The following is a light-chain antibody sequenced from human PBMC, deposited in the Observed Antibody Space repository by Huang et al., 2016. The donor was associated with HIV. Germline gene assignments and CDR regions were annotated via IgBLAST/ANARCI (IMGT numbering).Light chain of an antibody. J-gene: IGKJ5*01. Sequence: DIQMTQSPSSLSASVGDRVTITCQAIQDISKYLNWYQHKPGTAPKLRIYDASNLETGVPSRFSGSGSGTDFTFTISSLQPEDIATYYCQQYDNLPLTFGQGTRLEI. V-gene: IGKV1-33*01. CDR1: QDISKY. CDR3: QQYDNLPLT. CDR2: DAS.